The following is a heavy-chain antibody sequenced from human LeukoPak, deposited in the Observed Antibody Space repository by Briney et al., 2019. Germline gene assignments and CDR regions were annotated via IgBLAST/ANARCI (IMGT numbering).Heavy chain of an antibody. V-gene: IGHV4-39*07. J-gene: IGHJ3*02. CDR3: ARGIQLWSTNAFDI. Sequence: SETLSLTCTVSAASISSSSHHWGWIRQSPGKGLEWIGEINRSGSTNYNPSLKSRVTISVDTSKNQFSLKLSSVTAADTAVYYCARGIQLWSTNAFDIWGQGTMVTVSS. CDR1: AASISSSSHH. D-gene: IGHD5-18*01. CDR2: INRSGST.